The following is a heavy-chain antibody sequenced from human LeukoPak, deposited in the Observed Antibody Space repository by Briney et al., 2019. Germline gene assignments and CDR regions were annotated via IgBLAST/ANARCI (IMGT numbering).Heavy chain of an antibody. CDR2: IYPGDSDT. CDR3: ARVPSSGSYGGGFDY. V-gene: IGHV5-51*01. D-gene: IGHD1-26*01. CDR1: GYRFTSYW. J-gene: IGHJ4*02. Sequence: GESLKISCKGSGYRFTSYWIGWVRQMPGKGLEWMGIIYPGDSDTRYSSSFQGQVTISADKSISTAYLQWSSLKASDTAMYYCARVPSSGSYGGGFDYWGQGTLVTVSS.